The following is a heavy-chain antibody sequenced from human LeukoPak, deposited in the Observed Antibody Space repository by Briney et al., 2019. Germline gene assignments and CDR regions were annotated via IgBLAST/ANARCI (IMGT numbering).Heavy chain of an antibody. CDR2: IDSDGRNT. J-gene: IGHJ4*02. Sequence: LSGGSLRLSCAASGFAISNYWMHWVRQAPGKGLMWVSRIDSDGRNTIYADSVKGRFTISRDNAKNTLSLQMNSLRAEDTAVYYCARNGGNSDFDYWGQGTLVTVSS. CDR3: ARNGGNSDFDY. V-gene: IGHV3-74*01. CDR1: GFAISNYW. D-gene: IGHD4-23*01.